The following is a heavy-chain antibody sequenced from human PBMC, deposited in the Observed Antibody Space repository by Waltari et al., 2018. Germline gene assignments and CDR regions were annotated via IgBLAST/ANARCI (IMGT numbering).Heavy chain of an antibody. CDR2: SRGSGGST. J-gene: IGHJ3*02. Sequence: EVQLLESGGGLVQPGGSLSLACAAAGFTFSSYAMSCARQAPGKGLEWVSASRGSGGSTYYADSVKGRFTISRDNSKNTLYLQMNSLRAEDTAVYYCAKDLIPRGAFDIWGQGTMVTVSS. V-gene: IGHV3-23*01. D-gene: IGHD2-21*01. CDR1: GFTFSSYA. CDR3: AKDLIPRGAFDI.